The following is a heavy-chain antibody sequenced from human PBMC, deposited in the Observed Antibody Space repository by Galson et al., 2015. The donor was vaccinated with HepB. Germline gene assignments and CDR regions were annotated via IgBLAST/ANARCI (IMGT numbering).Heavy chain of an antibody. Sequence: SLRLSCAASGFKFSSYSMNWVRQAPGKGLEWVSYISSRSGSIYYADSVKGRFTISRDNAKKSLYLQMNSLRDEDTAVYYCARDQKDTILVGVNWFDPWGQGTLVTV. D-gene: IGHD2-15*01. J-gene: IGHJ5*02. CDR1: GFKFSSYS. CDR2: ISSRSGSI. CDR3: ARDQKDTILVGVNWFDP. V-gene: IGHV3-48*02.